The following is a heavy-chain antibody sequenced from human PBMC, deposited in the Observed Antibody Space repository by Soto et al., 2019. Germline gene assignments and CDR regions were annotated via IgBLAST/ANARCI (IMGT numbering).Heavy chain of an antibody. CDR1: GGSISSGDYY. D-gene: IGHD6-13*01. J-gene: IGHJ6*02. CDR3: ARDRQQLDHYYYGMDV. CDR2: IYYSGST. Sequence: QVQLQESGPGLVKPSQTLSLTCTVSGGSISSGDYYWSWIRQPPGKGLEWIGYIYYSGSTYYNPSLNSRVTISVDTYKNQFSLKLSSVTAADTAVYYCARDRQQLDHYYYGMDVWGQGTTVTVSS. V-gene: IGHV4-30-4*01.